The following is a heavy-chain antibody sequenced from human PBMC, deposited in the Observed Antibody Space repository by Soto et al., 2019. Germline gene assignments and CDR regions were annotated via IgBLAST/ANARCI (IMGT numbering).Heavy chain of an antibody. CDR2: ISGSGGST. J-gene: IGHJ4*02. CDR3: ARVFTDTAKVFDY. CDR1: GFTFSSYA. Sequence: EVQLLESGGGLVQPGGSLRLSCAASGFTFSSYAMSWVRQAPGKGLEWVSAISGSGGSTYYADSVKGRFTISRDNSKNTVYLQMNSLRADDTAVYYCARVFTDTAKVFDYWGQGTLVTVSS. V-gene: IGHV3-23*01. D-gene: IGHD5-18*01.